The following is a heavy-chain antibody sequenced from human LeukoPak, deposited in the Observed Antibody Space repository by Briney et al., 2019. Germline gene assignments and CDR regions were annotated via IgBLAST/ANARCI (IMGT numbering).Heavy chain of an antibody. CDR1: GGSISSSSYY. D-gene: IGHD6-19*01. V-gene: IGHV4-39*01. CDR2: IYYSGST. Sequence: PSETLSVTCTVSGGSISSSSYYWGWIRQPPGKGLEWIGSIYYSGSTYYNPSLKSRVTISVDTSKNQFSLKLSSVTAADTAVYYCARGDSSGSPFDYWGQGTLVTVSS. CDR3: ARGDSSGSPFDY. J-gene: IGHJ4*02.